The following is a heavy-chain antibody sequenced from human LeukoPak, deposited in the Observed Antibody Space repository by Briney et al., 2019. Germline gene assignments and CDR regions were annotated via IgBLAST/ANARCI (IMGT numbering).Heavy chain of an antibody. CDR2: ITSNGDST. V-gene: IGHV3-64*01. Sequence: GGSLRLSCAASGFTFSSYAMHWVRQAPGKGLEYVSSITSNGDSTYYANSVKGRFTISRDNSKNTLYLQMGSLTTEDMAVYYCAMKAVPRPRLHDAFDFWGQGTVVSVSS. J-gene: IGHJ3*01. CDR1: GFTFSSYA. CDR3: AMKAVPRPRLHDAFDF. D-gene: IGHD5-24*01.